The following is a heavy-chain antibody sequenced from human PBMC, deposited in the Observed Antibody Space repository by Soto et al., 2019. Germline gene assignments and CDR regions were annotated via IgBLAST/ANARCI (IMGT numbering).Heavy chain of an antibody. J-gene: IGHJ6*03. CDR3: ARVGSLESIAARPDRTSLSSPQSLRSYYYYYMDV. D-gene: IGHD6-6*01. CDR1: GYTFTSYG. CDR2: ISAYNGNT. V-gene: IGHV1-18*01. Sequence: ASVKVSCKASGYTFTSYGISWVRQAPGQGLEWMGWISAYNGNTNYAQKLQGRVTMTTDTSTSTAYMELRSLRSDDTAVYYCARVGSLESIAARPDRTSLSSPQSLRSYYYYYMDVWGKGTMVTVSS.